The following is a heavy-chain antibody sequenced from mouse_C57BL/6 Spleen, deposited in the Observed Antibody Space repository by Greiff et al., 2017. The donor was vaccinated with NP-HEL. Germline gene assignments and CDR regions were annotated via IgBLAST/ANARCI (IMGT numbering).Heavy chain of an antibody. J-gene: IGHJ4*01. D-gene: IGHD2-1*01. V-gene: IGHV2-5*01. Sequence: VKVVESGPGLVQPSQSLSITCPVSGFSLTSYGVHWVRQSPGKGLEWLGVIWRGGSTDYNAAFMSRLSITKDNSKSQVFFKMNSLQADDTAIYYCAKTSLLAMDYWGQGTSVTVSS. CDR2: IWRGGST. CDR1: GFSLTSYG. CDR3: AKTSLLAMDY.